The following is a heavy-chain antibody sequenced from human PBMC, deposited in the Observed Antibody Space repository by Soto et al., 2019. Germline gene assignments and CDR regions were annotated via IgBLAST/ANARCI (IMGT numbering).Heavy chain of an antibody. J-gene: IGHJ6*02. Sequence: ASVKVSCKASGYTFTGYYMHWVRQAPGQGLEWMGWINPNSGCTNYAQKFQGRVTMTRDTSISTAYMELSRPRSDDTAVYYCARALDYYYYGMDVWCQGTTVTVSS. V-gene: IGHV1-2*02. CDR2: INPNSGCT. CDR3: ARALDYYYYGMDV. CDR1: GYTFTGYY.